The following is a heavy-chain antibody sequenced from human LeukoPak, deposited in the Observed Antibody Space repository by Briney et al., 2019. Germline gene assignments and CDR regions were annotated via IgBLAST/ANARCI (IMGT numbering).Heavy chain of an antibody. CDR3: ARGVGAARPVALRFLWDYYFGMDI. D-gene: IGHD6-6*01. CDR1: GGSISTYS. V-gene: IGHV4-59*01. J-gene: IGHJ6*02. Sequence: PSETLSLTCTVSGGSISTYSWSWIRQPPGKGLEWIGYIYSSGTTNYNPSLESRVTMSVETSKNQFSLKLSSVTAADTAVYYCARGVGAARPVALRFLWDYYFGMDIWGQGTSVIVSS. CDR2: IYSSGTT.